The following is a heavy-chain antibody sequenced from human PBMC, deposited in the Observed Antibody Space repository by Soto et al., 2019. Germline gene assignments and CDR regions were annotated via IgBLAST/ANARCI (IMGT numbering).Heavy chain of an antibody. CDR1: GYTFNRYG. D-gene: IGHD2-15*01. Sequence: QVQLVQSGAEVKKPGASVKLSCKASGYTFNRYGISWVRQAPGQGLEWMRWISGYNEKTNYAQNFQGRVTMTTDTSTTAVYMELRSLTSDDTAVYFCAREGYCSSGSCALYAHDYFGMDVWGQGTTVTVSS. J-gene: IGHJ6*02. CDR3: AREGYCSSGSCALYAHDYFGMDV. V-gene: IGHV1-18*01. CDR2: ISGYNEKT.